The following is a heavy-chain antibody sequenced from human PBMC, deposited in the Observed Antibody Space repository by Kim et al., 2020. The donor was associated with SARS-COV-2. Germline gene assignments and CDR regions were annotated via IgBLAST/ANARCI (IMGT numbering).Heavy chain of an antibody. CDR3: ARRSSASGPYDY. Sequence: ASVKVSCKASGYTFSSVDLYWLRQAPGQRLEWMGRINAGKCNTEYSQKFQGRVTISRDTSASTAYMELSSLTSEDTAMYYCARRSSASGPYDYWGQGTLVTVSS. J-gene: IGHJ4*02. V-gene: IGHV1-3*01. CDR1: GYTFSSVD. D-gene: IGHD3-10*01. CDR2: INAGKCNT.